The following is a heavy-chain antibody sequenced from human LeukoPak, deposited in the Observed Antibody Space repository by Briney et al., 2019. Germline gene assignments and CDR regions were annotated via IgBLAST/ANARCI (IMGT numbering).Heavy chain of an antibody. CDR2: IYYSGST. CDR3: ARDLFYGTRFDY. V-gene: IGHV4-30-4*08. D-gene: IGHD4-17*01. Sequence: PSETLSLTCTVSGGSISSGDYYWSWIRQPPGKGLEWIGYIYYSGSTYYNPSLKSRVTISVDTSKNQFSLKLSSVTAADTAAYYCARDLFYGTRFDYWGQGTLVTVSS. CDR1: GGSISSGDYY. J-gene: IGHJ4*02.